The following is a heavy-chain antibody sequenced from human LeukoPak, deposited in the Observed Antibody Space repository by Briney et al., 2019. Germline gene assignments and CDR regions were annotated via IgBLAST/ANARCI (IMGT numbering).Heavy chain of an antibody. CDR1: GFTVSSNY. V-gene: IGHV3-66*02. J-gene: IGHJ4*02. D-gene: IGHD3-22*01. CDR3: ARDYYDSSGYLDY. Sequence: GGSLRLSCASSGFTVSSNYMSWVRQAPGKGLEWVSVIYSGGSTYYADSVKGRFTISRDNSKNTLYLQMNSLRAEDTAVYYCARDYYDSSGYLDYCGQGTLVTVSS. CDR2: IYSGGST.